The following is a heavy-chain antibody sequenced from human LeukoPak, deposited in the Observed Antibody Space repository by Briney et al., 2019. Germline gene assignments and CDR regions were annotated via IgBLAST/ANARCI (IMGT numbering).Heavy chain of an antibody. J-gene: IGHJ6*03. CDR3: ARRKYSYGLQKRNYYYYYMDV. CDR1: GGSFSGYY. V-gene: IGHV4-34*01. Sequence: SETLSLTCAVYGGSFSGYYWSWIRQPPGKGLEWIGEINHSGSTNYNPSLKSRVTISVDTSKNQFSLKLSSVTAADTAVYYRARRKYSYGLQKRNYYYYYMDVWGKGTTVTVSS. D-gene: IGHD5-18*01. CDR2: INHSGST.